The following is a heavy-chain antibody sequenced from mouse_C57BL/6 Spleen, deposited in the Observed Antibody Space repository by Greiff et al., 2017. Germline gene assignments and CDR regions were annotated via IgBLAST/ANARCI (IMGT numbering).Heavy chain of an antibody. J-gene: IGHJ3*01. CDR3: ARGARFAY. CDR1: GYTFTSYW. V-gene: IGHV1-69*01. CDR2: IDPSDSHT. Sequence: QVQLKQPGAELVMPGASVKLSCKASGYTFTSYWMHWVKQRPGQGLEWIGEIDPSDSHTNYNQKFKGKSTLTVDKSSSTADMQLSSLTSEDSAVYYWARGARFAYWGQGTLVTVSA.